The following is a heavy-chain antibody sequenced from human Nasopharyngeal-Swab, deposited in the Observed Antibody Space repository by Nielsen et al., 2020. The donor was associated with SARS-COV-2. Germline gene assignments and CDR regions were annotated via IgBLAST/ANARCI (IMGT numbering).Heavy chain of an antibody. Sequence: VRQAPGKGLVWVSRINSDGSNTDYANSVKGRFTISRDNAKNTLYLQMNSLRAEDTAVYYCARALGYNYGYYFDYWGQGSLVTVSS. D-gene: IGHD5-18*01. J-gene: IGHJ4*02. CDR3: ARALGYNYGYYFDY. CDR2: INSDGSNT. V-gene: IGHV3-74*01.